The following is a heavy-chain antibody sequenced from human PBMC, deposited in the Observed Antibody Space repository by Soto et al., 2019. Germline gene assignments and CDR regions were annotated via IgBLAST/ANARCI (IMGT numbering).Heavy chain of an antibody. V-gene: IGHV4-31*03. D-gene: IGHD6-19*01. J-gene: IGHJ5*02. CDR1: GGSISSGGYY. CDR2: IYYSGST. Sequence: SETLSLTCTVSGGSISSGGYYWSWIRQHPGKGLEWIGYIYYSGSTYYNPSLKSRVTISVDTSKNQFSLKLSSVTAADTAVYYCARGSRPRIAVAGRYNWFDPWGQGTLVTVSS. CDR3: ARGSRPRIAVAGRYNWFDP.